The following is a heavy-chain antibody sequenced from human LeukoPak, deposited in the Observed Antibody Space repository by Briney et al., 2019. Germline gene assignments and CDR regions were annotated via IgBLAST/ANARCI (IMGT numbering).Heavy chain of an antibody. CDR1: GFTFSDAW. CDR2: IRSKGAGGTI. Sequence: GGSLRLSCATSGFTFSDAWMSWVRQAPGKGLEWVGRIRSKGAGGTIDYAATVKGGFTISRDDSKSTLYLQMNSLKTEDTAVYYCATDRAACSGTSCYHAFHIWGQGTMVTVSS. D-gene: IGHD2-2*01. J-gene: IGHJ3*02. CDR3: ATDRAACSGTSCYHAFHI. V-gene: IGHV3-15*01.